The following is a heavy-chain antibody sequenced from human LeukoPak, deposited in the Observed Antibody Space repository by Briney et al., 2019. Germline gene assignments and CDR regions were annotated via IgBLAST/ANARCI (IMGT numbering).Heavy chain of an antibody. D-gene: IGHD3-3*01. J-gene: IGHJ4*02. V-gene: IGHV4-30-2*01. CDR1: GGSVSSGGYS. Sequence: PSETLSLTCTVSGGSVSSGGYSWRWIRQPPGKGLEWIGYIYHSGSTYYNPSLKSRVTISVDRSKNQFSLKLSSVTAADTAVYYCARFDLRFFDYWGQGTLVTVSS. CDR3: ARFDLRFFDY. CDR2: IYHSGST.